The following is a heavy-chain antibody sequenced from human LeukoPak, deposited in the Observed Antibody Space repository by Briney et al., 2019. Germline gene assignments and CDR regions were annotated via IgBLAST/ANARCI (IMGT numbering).Heavy chain of an antibody. CDR3: ARTKLRTYYYYYMDV. V-gene: IGHV1-69*05. CDR2: IIPIFGTA. CDR1: GGTFSSYA. D-gene: IGHD2-15*01. Sequence: ASVKVSCKASGGTFSSYAISWVRQAPGQGLEWMGGIIPIFGTANYAQKFQGRVTITTDESTSTAYMELSSVTAADTAVYYCARTKLRTYYYYYMDVWGKGTTVTVSS. J-gene: IGHJ6*03.